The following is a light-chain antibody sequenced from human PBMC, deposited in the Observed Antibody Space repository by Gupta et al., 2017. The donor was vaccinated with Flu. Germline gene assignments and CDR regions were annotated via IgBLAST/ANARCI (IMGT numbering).Light chain of an antibody. J-gene: IGLJ2*01. V-gene: IGLV2-14*01. CDR3: NSYKKTHTRVV. CDR2: EVS. CDR1: SSDVGGYKY. Sequence: QSALTQPASVSGSPGQSITISCTGTSSDVGGYKYVSWYQQHPGKAPNLIIFEVSNRPSGVPNRFSGSKSGTTDSLTINGLQAEDEAEYYCNSYKKTHTRVVFGGGTKVTVL.